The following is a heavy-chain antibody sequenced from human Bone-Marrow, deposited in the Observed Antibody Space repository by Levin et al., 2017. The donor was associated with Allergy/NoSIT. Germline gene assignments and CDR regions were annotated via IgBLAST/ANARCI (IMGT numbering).Heavy chain of an antibody. CDR2: ISGSGSSGNI. D-gene: IGHD5-12*01. V-gene: IGHV3-23*01. CDR1: GFTFSSYA. Sequence: GGSLRLSCAASGFTFSSYAMTWVRQAPGKGLEWVSTISGSGSSGNIYYAASVEGRFTISRDNAKRTLYLQMNSLRAEDTAVYYCVHSPHVRLLGVFDSWVQGTLVTVSS. J-gene: IGHJ4*02. CDR3: VHSPHVRLLGVFDS.